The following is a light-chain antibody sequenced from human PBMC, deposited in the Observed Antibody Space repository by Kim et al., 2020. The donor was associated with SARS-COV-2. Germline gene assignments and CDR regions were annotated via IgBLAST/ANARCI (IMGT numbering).Light chain of an antibody. J-gene: IGKJ3*01. Sequence: EIVLTLSPGTLSLSPGERTTLSCSASQSVSTSYLAWYQQKPGQDPRLLIDGASSRATGIPDRFSGSGSGTDFTLTISRLEPEDFAVYYWQQNGVLTFGPGTKVDIK. CDR3: QQNGVLT. CDR1: QSVSTSY. CDR2: GAS. V-gene: IGKV3-20*01.